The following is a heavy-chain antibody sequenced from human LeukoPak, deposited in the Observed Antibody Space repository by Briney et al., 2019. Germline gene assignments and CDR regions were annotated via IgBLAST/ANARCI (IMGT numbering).Heavy chain of an antibody. CDR1: GGSISSGSYY. Sequence: SETLSLTCTVSGGSISSGSYYSSWIRQPAGKGLEWIGRIYTSGSTNYNPSLKSRVTISVDTSKNQFSLKLSSVTAADTAVYYCAREITYYYDSSGYYYYFDYWGQGTLVTVSS. J-gene: IGHJ4*02. CDR3: AREITYYYDSSGYYYYFDY. V-gene: IGHV4-61*02. D-gene: IGHD3-22*01. CDR2: IYTSGST.